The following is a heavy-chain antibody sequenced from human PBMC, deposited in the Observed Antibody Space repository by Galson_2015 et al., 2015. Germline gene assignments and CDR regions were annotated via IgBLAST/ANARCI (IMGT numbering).Heavy chain of an antibody. J-gene: IGHJ4*02. CDR1: GFTFSNYG. CDR3: AKVRSIKAVAGPDVDY. Sequence: SLRLSCAASGFTFSNYGMHWVRQAPGKGLEWVAVISYDGSKKNYADSVKGRFTISRDNSKNTLYLQMNSLRAEDTAVYYCAKVRSIKAVAGPDVDYWGQGTLVTVSS. CDR2: ISYDGSKK. V-gene: IGHV3-30*18. D-gene: IGHD6-19*01.